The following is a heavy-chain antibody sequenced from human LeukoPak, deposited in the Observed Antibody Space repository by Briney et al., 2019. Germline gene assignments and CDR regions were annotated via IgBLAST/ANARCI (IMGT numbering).Heavy chain of an antibody. CDR3: ARGTYCSGGSCYSNWFDP. V-gene: IGHV1-8*01. Sequence: WASVKVSCKASGYTFTSYDINWVRQATGQGLEWMGWMNPNSGNTGYAQKFQGRVTMTRNTSISTAYMELSSLRSEDTAVYYCARGTYCSGGSCYSNWFDPWGRGTLVTVSS. CDR2: MNPNSGNT. D-gene: IGHD2-15*01. J-gene: IGHJ5*02. CDR1: GYTFTSYD.